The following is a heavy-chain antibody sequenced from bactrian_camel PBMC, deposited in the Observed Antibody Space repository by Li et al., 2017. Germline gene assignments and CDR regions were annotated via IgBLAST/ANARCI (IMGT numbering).Heavy chain of an antibody. CDR2: IDSDGAI. V-gene: IGHV3S53*01. CDR3: AKSGQYARYGDYDDKT. CDR1: GSGPIHY. Sequence: HVQPVESGGGSVQAGGSLRLSCSASGSGPIHYMGWFRQAVSGDREGVAAIDSDGAINYANSVEGRFTISRDNAKNELYLELNSLKAEDTGMYYCAKSGQYARYGDYDDKTLGPGTQVTVS. D-gene: IGHD3*01. J-gene: IGHJ6*01.